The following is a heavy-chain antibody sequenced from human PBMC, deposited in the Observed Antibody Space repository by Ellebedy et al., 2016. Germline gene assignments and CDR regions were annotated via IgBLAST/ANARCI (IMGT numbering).Heavy chain of an antibody. CDR1: GLTVSSNY. CDR2: IYSGVST. Sequence: GGSLRLSXAASGLTVSSNYMSWVRQAPGKGLEWVSVIYSGVSTYYADSVKGRFTISRDNSKNTLYLQMNSLRAEDTAVYYCARGIFGVSPYGMDVWGQGTTVTVSS. D-gene: IGHD3-3*01. V-gene: IGHV3-53*01. J-gene: IGHJ6*02. CDR3: ARGIFGVSPYGMDV.